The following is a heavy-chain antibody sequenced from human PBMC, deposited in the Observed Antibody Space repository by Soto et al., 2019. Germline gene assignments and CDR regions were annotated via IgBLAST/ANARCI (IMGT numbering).Heavy chain of an antibody. CDR1: CGSISSVCCC. CDR3: ARLARIAAADKATAMHV. D-gene: IGHD6-13*01. V-gene: IGHV4-31*01. CDR2: IYYSGST. Sequence: SETMSLTWPVACGSISSVCCCWSWIRQHPGKGLEWIGYIYYSGSTYYSPSFQAQVTISADKAISTAYLQWSSLKPWDPAMYYSARLARIAAADKATAMHVWGQGTPVTVSS. J-gene: IGHJ6*02.